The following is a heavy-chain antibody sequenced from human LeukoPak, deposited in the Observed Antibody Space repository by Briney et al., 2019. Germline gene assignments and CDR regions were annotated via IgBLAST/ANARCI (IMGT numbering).Heavy chain of an antibody. V-gene: IGHV4-39*01. CDR1: GVSISSSNSY. Sequence: PLETLSLTCTVSGVSISSSNSYWGWIRQPPGKGLEWIGSIYYSGNTYYNASLKSQVSISIDTSKNRFSLKLTSVTAADTAVYYCARQTGSGLFILPGGQGTLVTVSS. CDR3: ARQTGSGLFILP. J-gene: IGHJ4*02. D-gene: IGHD3/OR15-3a*01. CDR2: IYYSGNT.